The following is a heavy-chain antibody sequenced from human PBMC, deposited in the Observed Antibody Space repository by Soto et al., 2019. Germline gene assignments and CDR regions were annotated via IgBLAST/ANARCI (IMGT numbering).Heavy chain of an antibody. CDR1: GYSFTRYW. CDR2: IYPGDSDT. Sequence: GESLTISCTCAGYSFTRYWIGWVRQMPGKGLEWMGIIYPGDSDTRYSPSFQGQVTISADKSISTAYLQWSSLKASDTAMYYCARVSTEMATLDYWGQGTLVPVSS. V-gene: IGHV5-51*01. J-gene: IGHJ4*02. CDR3: ARVSTEMATLDY. D-gene: IGHD5-12*01.